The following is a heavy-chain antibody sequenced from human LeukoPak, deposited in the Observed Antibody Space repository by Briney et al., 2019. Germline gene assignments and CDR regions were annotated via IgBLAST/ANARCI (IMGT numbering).Heavy chain of an antibody. Sequence: SETLSLTCAVYGGSFSGYYWSWIHQPPGKGLEWIGEINHSGSTNYNPSLKSRVTISVDTSKNQFSLKLSSVTAADTAVYYCARGRKIVFSSGWYRPWFDPWGQGTLVTVSS. D-gene: IGHD6-19*01. CDR1: GGSFSGYY. V-gene: IGHV4-34*01. CDR3: ARGRKIVFSSGWYRPWFDP. CDR2: INHSGST. J-gene: IGHJ5*02.